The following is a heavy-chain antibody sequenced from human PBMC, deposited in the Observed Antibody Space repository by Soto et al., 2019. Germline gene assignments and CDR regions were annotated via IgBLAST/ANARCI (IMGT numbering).Heavy chain of an antibody. J-gene: IGHJ1*01. CDR2: ISGSGGST. D-gene: IGHD3-3*01. V-gene: IGHV3-23*01. CDR3: AKQVDFWSGYYGYFQH. Sequence: WGSLRLSCAASGFTFSSYAMIFFRQSPLKWLEWVSAISGSGGSTYYADSVKGRFTISRDNSKNTLYLQMNSLRAEDTAVYYCAKQVDFWSGYYGYFQHWGQGTLVTVSS. CDR1: GFTFSSYA.